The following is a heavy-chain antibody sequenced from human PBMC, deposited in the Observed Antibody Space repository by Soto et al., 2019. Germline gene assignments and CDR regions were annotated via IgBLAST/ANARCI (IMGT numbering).Heavy chain of an antibody. CDR1: GYTFTSYG. J-gene: IGHJ4*02. Sequence: QVQLVQSGAEVKKPGASVKVSCKASGYTFTSYGISWVRQAPGQGLEWMGWISAYNGNTNYAQKLQGRVTMTTDTSTRTAYMELRSLRSDDTGVYYCARIGLGQQLVHPFDYWGQGTLVTVSS. V-gene: IGHV1-18*01. CDR3: ARIGLGQQLVHPFDY. CDR2: ISAYNGNT. D-gene: IGHD6-13*01.